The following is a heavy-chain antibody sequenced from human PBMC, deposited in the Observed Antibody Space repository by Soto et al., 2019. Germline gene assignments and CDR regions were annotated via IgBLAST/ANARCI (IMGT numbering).Heavy chain of an antibody. V-gene: IGHV1-18*01. Sequence: QVQLVQSGAEVKKPGASVKVSCKASGYTFTSYGISWVRQAPGQGLEWMGWISAYNGNKKYAQKLQGRVTMTTDTSTSTAHMEVRSLRSDDTAVYYCARDLGQQRFDYRGQGTLVTVSS. D-gene: IGHD6-13*01. CDR2: ISAYNGNK. CDR3: ARDLGQQRFDY. J-gene: IGHJ4*02. CDR1: GYTFTSYG.